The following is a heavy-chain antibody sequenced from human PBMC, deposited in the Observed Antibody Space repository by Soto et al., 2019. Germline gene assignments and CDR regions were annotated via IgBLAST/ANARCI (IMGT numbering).Heavy chain of an antibody. J-gene: IGHJ4*02. CDR1: GGSFSGYY. CDR2: INHSGST. D-gene: IGHD3-3*01. Sequence: QVQLQQWGAGLLKPSETLSLTCAVYGGSFSGYYWGWIRQPPGKGLEWIGEINHSGSTNYNPSLKSRVTISVDTSKNQFSLKLSSVTAADTAVYYCARGPFNNYDFWSGYYPYWGQGTLVTVSS. CDR3: ARGPFNNYDFWSGYYPY. V-gene: IGHV4-34*01.